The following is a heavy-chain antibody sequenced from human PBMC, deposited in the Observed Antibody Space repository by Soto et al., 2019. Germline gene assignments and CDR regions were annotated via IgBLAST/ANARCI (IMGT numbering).Heavy chain of an antibody. Sequence: ASVKVSCKASGYAFTSYGISWVRQAPGQGLEWMGWISAYNGNTNYAQKLQGRVTMTTDTSTSTAYKEMRSLRSDDTAVYYWSRDWWGDDYIWGSYRYDDAFDIWGQGTMVTVS. D-gene: IGHD3-16*02. CDR3: SRDWWGDDYIWGSYRYDDAFDI. CDR2: ISAYNGNT. V-gene: IGHV1-18*01. J-gene: IGHJ3*02. CDR1: GYAFTSYG.